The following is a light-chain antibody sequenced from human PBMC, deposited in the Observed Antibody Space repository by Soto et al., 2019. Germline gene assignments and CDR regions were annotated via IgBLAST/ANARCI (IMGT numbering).Light chain of an antibody. CDR2: KTN. Sequence: QSVLTQPPSASGTPGQGITMSCSGGYYNIGKNLVYWYQQRPGTAPKLLIYKTNQRPSGVPDRFSGSKSGNTASLTISGLQAEDEADYYCSSYTSSSTLVFGTGTKLTVL. CDR3: SSYTSSSTLV. CDR1: YYNIGKNL. V-gene: IGLV1-47*01. J-gene: IGLJ1*01.